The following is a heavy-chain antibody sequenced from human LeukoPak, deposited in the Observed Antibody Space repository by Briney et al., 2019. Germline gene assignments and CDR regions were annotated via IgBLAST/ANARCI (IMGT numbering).Heavy chain of an antibody. V-gene: IGHV4-30-2*01. CDR3: ARGIAARPKSVYYFDY. Sequence: SETLSLTCAVSGGSISSGGYSWSWIRQPPGKGLEWIGYIYHSGSTYYNPSLKSRVTISVDRSKNQFSLKLSSVTAADTAVYYCARGIAARPKSVYYFDYWGQGTLVTVSS. J-gene: IGHJ4*02. D-gene: IGHD6-6*01. CDR2: IYHSGST. CDR1: GGSISSGGYS.